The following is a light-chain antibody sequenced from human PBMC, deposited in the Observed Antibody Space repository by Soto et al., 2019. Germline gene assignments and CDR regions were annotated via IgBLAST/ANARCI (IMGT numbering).Light chain of an antibody. CDR1: QSLNNN. CDR2: FAS. CDR3: QQYSAWPLT. V-gene: IGKV3-15*01. Sequence: EIVMTQSPATLSVSPGEKATLSCRASQSLNNNLAWYQQKPGQGPRLLIYFASTRATGIPARFSGSGSGTEFSLTISSLQSADSAVYSCQQYSAWPLTFGGGTQVETK. J-gene: IGKJ4*01.